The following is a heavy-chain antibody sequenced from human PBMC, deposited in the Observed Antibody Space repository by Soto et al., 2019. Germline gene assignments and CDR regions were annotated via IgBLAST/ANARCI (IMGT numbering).Heavy chain of an antibody. V-gene: IGHV3-23*01. CDR3: AKVPVYALGGSRFDY. CDR1: GFTFSSYA. CDR2: ISGSGGST. Sequence: EVQLLESGGGLVQPGGFLRLSCAASGFTFSSYAMSWVREAPGKGLEWVSAISGSGGSTYYADSVKGRFTISRDNSKNKLYLQMNSLRAEDTAVYYCAKVPVYALGGSRFDYWGQGTLVTVSS. J-gene: IGHJ4*02. D-gene: IGHD2-8*01.